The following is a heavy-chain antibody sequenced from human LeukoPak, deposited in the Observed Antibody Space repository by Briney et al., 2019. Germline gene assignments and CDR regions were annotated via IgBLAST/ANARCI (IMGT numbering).Heavy chain of an antibody. CDR2: ISYDGSNK. CDR1: GFTFSTFA. CDR3: AKAVSSGWYDAFDI. D-gene: IGHD6-19*01. V-gene: IGHV3-30*14. Sequence: GGSLRLSCAASGFTFSTFAMHWVRQAPGKGLEWGSVISYDGSNKYYADSVRGRFTISRDNSKNTLYLQMNRLRDEDTAVYYCAKAVSSGWYDAFDIWGQGTMVTVSS. J-gene: IGHJ3*02.